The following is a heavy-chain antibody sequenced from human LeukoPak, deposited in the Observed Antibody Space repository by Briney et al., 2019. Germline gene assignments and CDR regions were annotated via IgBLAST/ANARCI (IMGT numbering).Heavy chain of an antibody. CDR3: ARADHGWYTFDF. CDR1: GFTFSSYA. Sequence: PGRSLRLSCAASGFTFSSYAMHWVRQAPGKGLEWVAVIWYDGSNKYYADSVKGRFTISRDNSKNTLFLQMNSLRAGDTAVYYCARADHGWYTFDFWGQGTLVTVPS. D-gene: IGHD6-19*01. J-gene: IGHJ4*02. V-gene: IGHV3-33*01. CDR2: IWYDGSNK.